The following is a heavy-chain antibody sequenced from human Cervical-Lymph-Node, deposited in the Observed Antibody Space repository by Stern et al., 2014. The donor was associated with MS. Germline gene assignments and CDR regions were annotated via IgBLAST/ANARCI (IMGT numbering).Heavy chain of an antibody. CDR2: FIPILGMT. CDR3: ARDQGEGKQLAY. J-gene: IGHJ4*02. D-gene: IGHD6-6*01. Sequence: MQLVESGAEVQKPGSSVRVSCKASGGTFSSYAVSWVRQAPGQGLEWMGRFIPILGMTNYAQRFQGRVTITADKSTSTAYMELSSLRSDDTAVYYCARDQGEGKQLAYWGQGTLVTVSS. CDR1: GGTFSSYA. V-gene: IGHV1-69*09.